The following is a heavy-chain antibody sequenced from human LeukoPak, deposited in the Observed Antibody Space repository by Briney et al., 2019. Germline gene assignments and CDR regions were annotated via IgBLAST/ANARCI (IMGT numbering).Heavy chain of an antibody. D-gene: IGHD4-17*01. Sequence: SETLSLTCTVSGGSISGYYWSWIRQPPGKGLEWIGYIFYSGSTNYNPSLKSRVTISVDTSKNQLSLKLSSVTAADTAVYYCARDGTTRGVYFDYWGQGTLVTVSS. CDR3: ARDGTTRGVYFDY. V-gene: IGHV4-59*01. CDR2: IFYSGST. J-gene: IGHJ4*02. CDR1: GGSISGYY.